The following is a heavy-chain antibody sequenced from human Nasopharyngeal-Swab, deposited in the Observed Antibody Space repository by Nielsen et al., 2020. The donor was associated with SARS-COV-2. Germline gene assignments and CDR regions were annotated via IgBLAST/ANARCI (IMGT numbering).Heavy chain of an antibody. J-gene: IGHJ4*02. CDR2: ISYDGSNK. Sequence: GESLKISCAASGFTFSSYGMHWVRQAPGKGLEWVAVISYDGSNKYYADSVKGRFTISRDNSKNTLYLQMNSLRAEDTAVYYCAKDSYCGGDCYGRGHFDYWGQGTLVTASS. CDR3: AKDSYCGGDCYGRGHFDY. CDR1: GFTFSSYG. D-gene: IGHD2-21*02. V-gene: IGHV3-30*18.